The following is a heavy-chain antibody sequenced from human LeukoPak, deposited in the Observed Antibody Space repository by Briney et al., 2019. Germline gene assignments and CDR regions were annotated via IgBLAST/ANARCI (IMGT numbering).Heavy chain of an antibody. CDR3: AKGGGSGYDVGG. V-gene: IGHV3-48*01. CDR1: GFTFSSYS. CDR2: ISSSSSTI. J-gene: IGHJ4*02. D-gene: IGHD5-12*01. Sequence: GGSLRLSCAASGFTFSSYSMNWVRQAPGKGLEWISYISSSSSTIYYSDSVKGRFTISRDNAKNSLYLQMNSLRAEDTAVYYCAKGGGSGYDVGGWGQGTLVTVSS.